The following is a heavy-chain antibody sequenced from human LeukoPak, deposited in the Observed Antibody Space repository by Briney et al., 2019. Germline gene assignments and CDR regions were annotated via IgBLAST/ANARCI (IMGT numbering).Heavy chain of an antibody. CDR1: GFTFSRYW. V-gene: IGHV3-7*04. J-gene: IGHJ4*02. D-gene: IGHD2-21*01. Sequence: GGSLRLSCAASGFTFSRYWMSWVRQAPGKGLEWVANIKEDGSEKYYVDSVKGRFTISRDNAKNSLYLQMNSLRAEDTAVYYCARIPGVSGFFDYWGQGTLVTVSS. CDR2: IKEDGSEK. CDR3: ARIPGVSGFFDY.